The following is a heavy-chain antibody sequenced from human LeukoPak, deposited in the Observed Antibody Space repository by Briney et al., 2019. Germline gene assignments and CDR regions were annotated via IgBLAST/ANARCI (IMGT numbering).Heavy chain of an antibody. V-gene: IGHV3-48*01. Sequence: PGGSLRLSCAASGFTFSGYAMNWVRQAPGKGLEWISYISGDSSQIFYADSVKGRFTTSRDNAKNSLHLQMSSLRVEDTALYYCVRDQGAPDYWGQGTLPTVSS. J-gene: IGHJ4*02. CDR3: VRDQGAPDY. CDR1: GFTFSGYA. D-gene: IGHD1-26*01. CDR2: ISGDSSQI.